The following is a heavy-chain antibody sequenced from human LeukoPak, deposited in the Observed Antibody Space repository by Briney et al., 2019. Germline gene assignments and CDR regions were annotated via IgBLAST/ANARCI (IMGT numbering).Heavy chain of an antibody. CDR1: GGSFSGYY. CDR3: ARGHYYYDSSGYYYVFDY. CDR2: INHSGST. J-gene: IGHJ4*02. V-gene: IGHV4-34*01. Sequence: PSETLSLTCAVYGGSFSGYYWSWLRQPPGKGLEWIGEINHSGSTNYNPSLKSRVTISVDTSKNQFSLKLSSVTAADTAVYYCARGHYYYDSSGYYYVFDYWGQGTLVTVSS. D-gene: IGHD3-22*01.